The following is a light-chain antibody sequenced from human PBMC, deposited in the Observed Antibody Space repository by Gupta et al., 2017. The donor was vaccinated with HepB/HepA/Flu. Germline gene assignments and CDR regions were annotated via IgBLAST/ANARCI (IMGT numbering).Light chain of an antibody. CDR3: GTWDTSLGAVV. J-gene: IGLJ2*01. CDR1: SSNIGNNY. V-gene: IGLV1-51*02. Sequence: QSVLTQPPSVSAAPGQKVTISCSGSSSNIGNNYVSWYQQLPGTAPKLLIYENHKRPSGIPDRFSGSQSGTSATLGITGLQTGDEADYYCGTWDTSLGAVVFGGGTKLTVL. CDR2: ENH.